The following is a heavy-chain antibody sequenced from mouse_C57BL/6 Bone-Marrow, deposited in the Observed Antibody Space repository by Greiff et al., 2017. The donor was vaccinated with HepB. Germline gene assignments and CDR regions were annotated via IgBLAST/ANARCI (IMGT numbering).Heavy chain of an antibody. Sequence: QVQLKESGAELVRPGTSVKVSCKASGYAFTNYLIEWVKQRPGQGLEWIGVINPGSGGTNYNEKFKGKATLTADKSSSTAYMQLSSLTSEDSAVYFCAREGDWFDYWGQGTTLTVSS. CDR1: GYAFTNYL. V-gene: IGHV1-54*01. CDR3: AREGDWFDY. D-gene: IGHD3-3*01. CDR2: INPGSGGT. J-gene: IGHJ2*01.